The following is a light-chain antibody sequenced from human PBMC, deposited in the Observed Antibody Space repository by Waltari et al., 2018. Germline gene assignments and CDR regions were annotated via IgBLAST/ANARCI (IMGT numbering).Light chain of an antibody. CDR2: DAS. CDR3: QQCDNLPHT. V-gene: IGKV1-33*01. J-gene: IGKJ2*01. Sequence: DIQMTRSPSSLSASVGDRVTITCQASQDISNCLNWYQQKPGKAPKLLIYDASTLEPGVPSRVSGSGSGTDFTFTISSLQPEDFATYYCQQCDNLPHTFGQGTKLEIK. CDR1: QDISNC.